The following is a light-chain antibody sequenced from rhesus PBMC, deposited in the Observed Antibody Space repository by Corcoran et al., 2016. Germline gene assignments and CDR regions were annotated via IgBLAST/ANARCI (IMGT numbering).Light chain of an antibody. CDR1: KGINIW. V-gene: IGKV1-22*01. CDR2: TAF. CDR3: IQYSSSPFT. Sequence: DIQMTHSPSSLSASVGDTVTITCQANKGINIWLAWYQQKTGKAPKLLIDTAFSLQSGVPPRFSGSGSVTDFNLTISSLQPEDFATYYCIQYSSSPFTFGHGTKLDIK. J-gene: IGKJ3*01.